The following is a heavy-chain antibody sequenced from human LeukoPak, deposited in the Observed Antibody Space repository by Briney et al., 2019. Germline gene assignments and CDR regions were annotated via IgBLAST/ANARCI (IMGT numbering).Heavy chain of an antibody. Sequence: PSETLSLTCAVSGGSISSSNWWSWVRQPPGKGLEWIGYIYYSGSTNYNPSLKSRVTISVDTSKNQFSLKLSSVTAADTAVYYCARGRNSSGRIVGATKGYYYMDVWGKGTTVTISS. CDR1: GGSISSSNW. CDR2: IYYSGST. D-gene: IGHD1-26*01. V-gene: IGHV4-4*02. CDR3: ARGRNSSGRIVGATKGYYYMDV. J-gene: IGHJ6*03.